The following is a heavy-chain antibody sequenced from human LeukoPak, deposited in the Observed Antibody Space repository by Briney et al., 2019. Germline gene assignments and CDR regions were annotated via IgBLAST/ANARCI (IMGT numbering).Heavy chain of an antibody. J-gene: IGHJ5*02. D-gene: IGHD2-21*01. V-gene: IGHV4-61*01. Sequence: SETLSLTCTVSGYSISSSYYWSWIRQPPGKGLEWIGYIYYSGSTNYNPSLKSRVTISVDTSKNQFSLKLSSVTAADTAVYYCARAQGILWSPGGPFDPWGQGTLVTVSS. CDR1: GYSISSSYY. CDR2: IYYSGST. CDR3: ARAQGILWSPGGPFDP.